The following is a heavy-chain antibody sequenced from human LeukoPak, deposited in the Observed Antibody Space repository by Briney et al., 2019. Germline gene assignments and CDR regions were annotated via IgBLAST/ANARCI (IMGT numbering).Heavy chain of an antibody. V-gene: IGHV3-21*01. Sequence: PGGSLRLSCAASGFTFSSYSMNWVRQAPGKGLEWVSSISSSSSYIYYADSVKGRFTISRDNAKNSLYLQMNSLRAEDTAVYYCAREEWAAARSLDYWGQGTLVTVSS. CDR2: ISSSSSYI. D-gene: IGHD6-13*01. CDR3: AREEWAAARSLDY. CDR1: GFTFSSYS. J-gene: IGHJ4*02.